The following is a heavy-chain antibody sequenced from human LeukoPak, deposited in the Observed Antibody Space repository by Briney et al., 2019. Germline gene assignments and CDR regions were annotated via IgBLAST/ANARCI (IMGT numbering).Heavy chain of an antibody. Sequence: PGGSLRLSCAASGFTFSSYGMHRVRQAPGKGLEWVAVIWYDGSNKYYADSVKGRFTISRDNSKNTLYLQMNSLRAEDTAVYYCAKVGYGDYYFDYWGQGTLVTVSS. CDR1: GFTFSSYG. D-gene: IGHD4-17*01. V-gene: IGHV3-33*06. J-gene: IGHJ4*02. CDR3: AKVGYGDYYFDY. CDR2: IWYDGSNK.